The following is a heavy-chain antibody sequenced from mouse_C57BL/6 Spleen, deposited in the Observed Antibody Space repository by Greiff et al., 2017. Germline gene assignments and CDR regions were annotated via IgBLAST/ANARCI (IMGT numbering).Heavy chain of an antibody. J-gene: IGHJ2*01. V-gene: IGHV5-12*01. CDR2: ISNGGGST. CDR1: GFTFSDYY. CDR3: ARLGDGSVYFDY. Sequence: DVMLVASGGGLVQPGGSLKLSCAASGFTFSDYYMYWVRQTPEKRLEWVAYISNGGGSTYYPDTVKGRFTISRDNAKNTLYLQMSRLKSEDTAMYYCARLGDGSVYFDYWGQGTTLTVSS. D-gene: IGHD2-3*01.